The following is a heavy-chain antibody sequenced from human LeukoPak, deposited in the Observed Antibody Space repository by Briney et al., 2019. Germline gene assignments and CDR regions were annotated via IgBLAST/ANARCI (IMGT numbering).Heavy chain of an antibody. Sequence: PSETLSLTCAVSGASISSRNYWGWIRQPPGKGLEWIGTFSNGATYYTPSLKSQVTISIDTSRNEFSLKLSSVTAADTAVYYCARDSNSRRFGYWGQGTLVAVSS. CDR3: ARDSNSRRFGY. D-gene: IGHD4-11*01. V-gene: IGHV4-38-2*02. J-gene: IGHJ4*02. CDR2: FSNGAT. CDR1: GASISSRNY.